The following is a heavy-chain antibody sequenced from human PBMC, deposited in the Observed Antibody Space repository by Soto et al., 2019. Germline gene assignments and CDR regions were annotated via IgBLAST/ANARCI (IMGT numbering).Heavy chain of an antibody. CDR3: ARDRDEDTVVVQPSWLLYGVDV. J-gene: IGHJ6*02. CDR2: ISSRSSYI. CDR1: GFTFRRYT. V-gene: IGHV3-21*01. Sequence: GSLRLSCAASGFTFRRYTMNWVRQAPGKGLEWVSSISSRSSYICYADSVKGRFTISRDNAENSLYLQMNSLRAEDTAVYFCARDRDEDTVVVQPSWLLYGVDVCGQGTTVTVSS. D-gene: IGHD2-2*01.